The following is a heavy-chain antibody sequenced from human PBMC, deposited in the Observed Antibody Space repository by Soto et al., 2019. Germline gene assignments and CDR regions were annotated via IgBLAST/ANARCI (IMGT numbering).Heavy chain of an antibody. V-gene: IGHV6-1*01. CDR1: GDSVSSNSAA. Sequence: QVQLQQSGPGLVKPSQTLSLTCAISGDSVSSNSAAWNWIRQSPSRGLECLGRTYYRSKWYNDYAVPVKRRISINPATSKNQFSLQLNSVTPEDTAVYYCARGRGAYDSSGYTWFDPWGQGTLVTVSS. CDR2: TYYRSKWYN. J-gene: IGHJ5*02. CDR3: ARGRGAYDSSGYTWFDP. D-gene: IGHD3-22*01.